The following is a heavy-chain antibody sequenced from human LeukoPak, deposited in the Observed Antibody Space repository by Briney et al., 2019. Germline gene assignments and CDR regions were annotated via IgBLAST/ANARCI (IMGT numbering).Heavy chain of an antibody. J-gene: IGHJ5*02. CDR1: GFTFSTYG. CDR2: ISGSGGSR. CDR3: AKTRAAAGYSSFWFDP. V-gene: IGHV3-23*01. D-gene: IGHD6-13*01. Sequence: TGGSLRLSCAASGFTFSTYGMSWVRQAPGKGLEWVSGISGSGGSRFYTDSVKGRFTISRDNSKNTLYLQMNSLRTEDTAVYYCAKTRAAAGYSSFWFDPWGQGTLVTVSS.